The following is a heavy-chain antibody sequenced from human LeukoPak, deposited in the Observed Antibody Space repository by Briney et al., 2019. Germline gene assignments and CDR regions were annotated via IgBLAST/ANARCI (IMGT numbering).Heavy chain of an antibody. V-gene: IGHV1-2*02. D-gene: IGHD6-13*01. CDR1: GYSFTGYY. J-gene: IGHJ6*03. Sequence: AASVKVSCKASGYSFTGYYMHWVRQAPGQGLEWMGWINPNSGGTNYAQKFQGRVTMTRDTSISTAYMELSRLRSDDTAVYYCARVQIAAAEDYYYYYYMDVWGKGTTVTVSS. CDR2: INPNSGGT. CDR3: ARVQIAAAEDYYYYYYMDV.